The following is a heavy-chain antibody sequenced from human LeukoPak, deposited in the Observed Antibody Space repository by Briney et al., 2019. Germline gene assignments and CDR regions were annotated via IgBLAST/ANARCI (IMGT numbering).Heavy chain of an antibody. J-gene: IGHJ5*02. V-gene: IGHV3-74*01. Sequence: GGSLRLSCAASGFTFSSYWMHWVRHAPGKGLVWVSRINTDGSSTSYADSVKGRFTISRDNAKNSVYLQMNSLRSEDTAFYHCARDRCSSTSCYNTPNWFDPWGQGTLVTVSS. CDR3: ARDRCSSTSCYNTPNWFDP. D-gene: IGHD2-2*02. CDR1: GFTFSSYW. CDR2: INTDGSST.